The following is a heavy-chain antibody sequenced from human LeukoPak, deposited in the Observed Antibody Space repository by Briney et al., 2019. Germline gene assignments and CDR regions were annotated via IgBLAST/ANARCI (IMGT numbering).Heavy chain of an antibody. CDR3: AKPRCSGGNCYSRNDYFDY. CDR1: GFTFSSYS. CDR2: ISFDGSHK. D-gene: IGHD2-15*01. J-gene: IGHJ4*02. V-gene: IGHV3-30*18. Sequence: GGSLRLSCAASGFTFSSYSMNWVRQTPGKGLDWVAVISFDGSHKYYADSVKGRFTISRDNSKNTLSLQMNDLRGEDTAVYYCAKPRCSGGNCYSRNDYFDYWGQGTLVTVSS.